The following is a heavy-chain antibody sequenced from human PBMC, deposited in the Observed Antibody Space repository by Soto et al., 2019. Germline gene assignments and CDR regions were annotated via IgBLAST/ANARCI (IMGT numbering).Heavy chain of an antibody. CDR1: GFTFSSYG. Sequence: GGSLRLSCAASGFTFSSYGMHWVRQAPGKGLEWVAVIWYDGSNKYYADSVKGRFTISRDNSKNTLYLQMNSLRAEDTTVYYCARDPNPPVLLWFGEEPWGQGTLVTVSS. D-gene: IGHD3-10*01. CDR2: IWYDGSNK. CDR3: ARDPNPPVLLWFGEEP. J-gene: IGHJ5*02. V-gene: IGHV3-33*01.